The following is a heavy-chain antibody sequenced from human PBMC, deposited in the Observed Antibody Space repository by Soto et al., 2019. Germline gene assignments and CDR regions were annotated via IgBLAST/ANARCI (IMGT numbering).Heavy chain of an antibody. CDR1: GFTFNNYG. CDR3: AKDGMFDSSGYYYYVDY. V-gene: IGHV3-30*18. J-gene: IGHJ4*02. D-gene: IGHD3-22*01. CDR2: ISYDGTNK. Sequence: PGGSLRLWCVGSGFTFNNYGMHWVRQAPGKGLEWVSVISYDGTNKYYVDSVKGRFTISRDNSKNTLYLQMNSLRAEDTAVYYCAKDGMFDSSGYYYYVDYWGQGTRVIVSS.